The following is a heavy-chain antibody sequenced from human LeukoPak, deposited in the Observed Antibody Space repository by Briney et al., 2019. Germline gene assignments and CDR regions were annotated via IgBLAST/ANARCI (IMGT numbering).Heavy chain of an antibody. CDR3: ARVRGYCSGGSCPYYYYYMDV. D-gene: IGHD2-15*01. CDR1: GGSISSSSYY. V-gene: IGHV4-61*01. Sequence: PSETLSLTCTVSGGSISSSSYYWSWIRQPPGKGLEWVGYIYYSGSTNYNPSLKSRVTISVDTSKNQFSLKLSSVTAADTAVYYCARVRGYCSGGSCPYYYYYMDVWGKGTTVTISS. J-gene: IGHJ6*03. CDR2: IYYSGST.